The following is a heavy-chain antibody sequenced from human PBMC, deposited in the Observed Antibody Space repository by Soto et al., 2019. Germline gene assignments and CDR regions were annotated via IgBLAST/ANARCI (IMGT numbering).Heavy chain of an antibody. Sequence: QVQLRESGPGLVKPSETLSLTCTVSGDSVTSAIYCWSWIRQPPGKALEWIAYLCYSGSTSYNPSLKSRLTISRDTSKNQFSLKLTSVTAADTAGYYCARSGGGSGWLGGQGTLVTVSS. CDR1: GDSVTSAIYC. J-gene: IGHJ4*02. CDR2: LCYSGST. D-gene: IGHD6-19*01. CDR3: ARSGGGSGWL. V-gene: IGHV4-61*01.